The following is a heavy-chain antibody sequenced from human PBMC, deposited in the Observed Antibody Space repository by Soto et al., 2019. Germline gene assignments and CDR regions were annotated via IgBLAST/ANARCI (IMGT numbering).Heavy chain of an antibody. CDR3: ARDQEVHDSRGHKIRAMDV. D-gene: IGHD6-19*01. CDR1: GFPFRSYE. CDR2: ISESGSSM. Sequence: GGSLRLSCAASGFPFRSYEMNWVRQAPGKGPEWISYISESGSSMYYADSVKGRFAISRDNAKNSLYLQLNSLRAEDTAVYYCARDQEVHDSRGHKIRAMDVWGQGTTVTVSS. V-gene: IGHV3-48*03. J-gene: IGHJ6*02.